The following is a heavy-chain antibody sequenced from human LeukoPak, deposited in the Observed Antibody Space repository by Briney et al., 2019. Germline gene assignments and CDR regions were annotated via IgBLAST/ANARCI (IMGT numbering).Heavy chain of an antibody. CDR3: ATGSGYYYSQ. J-gene: IGHJ4*02. V-gene: IGHV3-33*08. D-gene: IGHD3-22*01. CDR1: GFTFSIYG. Sequence: GGSLRLSCATSGFTFSIYGMHWVRQAPGKGLEWVAVAYGDGFDRYYADSVKGRFTIYKDTSMNTLYVQMDSLRAEDTAVYYCATGSGYYYSQWGQGTLVTVSS. CDR2: AYGDGFDR.